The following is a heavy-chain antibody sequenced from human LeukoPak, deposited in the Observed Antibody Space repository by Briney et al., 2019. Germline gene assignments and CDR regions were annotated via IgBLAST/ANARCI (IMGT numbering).Heavy chain of an antibody. CDR1: GFTFSTYW. CDR2: IKQDGSEK. V-gene: IGHV3-7*03. D-gene: IGHD2-2*01. Sequence: PGGSLRLSCAASGFTFSTYWMSWVRQAPGKGLDWVANIKQDGSEKYYVDSVKGRFTISRDNTKNSLYPQMNSLRAEDTAVYYCARGSSSRLYWGQGTLVTVSS. CDR3: ARGSSSRLY. J-gene: IGHJ4*02.